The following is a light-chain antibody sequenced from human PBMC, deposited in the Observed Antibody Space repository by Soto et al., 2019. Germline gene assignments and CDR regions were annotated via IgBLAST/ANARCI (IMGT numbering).Light chain of an antibody. Sequence: DIVMTQSPATLSVSPGERATLSCRASQSISSNLAWYQQKPGQSPRLLIYDASNRATGIPGRFSGSGSGTDFTLTISNLEPEDFAVYYCQQRDNWPWTFGQGAKVEIK. CDR2: DAS. CDR3: QQRDNWPWT. V-gene: IGKV3-11*01. CDR1: QSISSN. J-gene: IGKJ1*01.